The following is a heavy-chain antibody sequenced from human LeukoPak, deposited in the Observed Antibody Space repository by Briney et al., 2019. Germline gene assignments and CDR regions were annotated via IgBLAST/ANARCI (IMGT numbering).Heavy chain of an antibody. CDR1: GFTFSNYW. D-gene: IGHD1-26*01. V-gene: IGHV3-74*01. CDR2: INTDGRIT. J-gene: IGHJ4*02. CDR3: AKVGASHRRLDY. Sequence: GGSLRLSCAASGFTFSNYWMHWVRQVPGKGLVWVSRINTDGRITSYADSVKGRFTISRDNAKNTLYLQMNSLRAEDTAVYYCAKVGASHRRLDYWGQGTLVTVSS.